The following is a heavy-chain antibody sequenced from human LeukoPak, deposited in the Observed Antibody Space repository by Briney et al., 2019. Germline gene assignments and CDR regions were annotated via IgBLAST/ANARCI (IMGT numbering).Heavy chain of an antibody. Sequence: GASLRLSCAASGFTFSSYAMSWVRQAPGKGLEWASAISGSGVSTYYADSVKGRFTISRDYPKNTLYLQMDSLRAEDTAVYYCAKDLYCSSNSCYLFDYWGQGTLVTVSS. D-gene: IGHD2-2*01. CDR1: GFTFSSYA. CDR2: ISGSGVST. CDR3: AKDLYCSSNSCYLFDY. V-gene: IGHV3-23*01. J-gene: IGHJ4*02.